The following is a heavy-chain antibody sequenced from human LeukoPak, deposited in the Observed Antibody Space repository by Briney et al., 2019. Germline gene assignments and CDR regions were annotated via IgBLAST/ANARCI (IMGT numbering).Heavy chain of an antibody. CDR3: ARLSGYYYGSGSVY. CDR1: GGSFSGYY. D-gene: IGHD3-10*01. Sequence: SETLSLTCAVYGGSFSGYYWSWIRQPPGKGLEWIGEINHSGSTNYNPSLKSRVTISVDTSKNQFSLKLSSVTAADTAVYYCARLSGYYYGSGSVYWGQGTLVTVSS. CDR2: INHSGST. V-gene: IGHV4-34*01. J-gene: IGHJ4*02.